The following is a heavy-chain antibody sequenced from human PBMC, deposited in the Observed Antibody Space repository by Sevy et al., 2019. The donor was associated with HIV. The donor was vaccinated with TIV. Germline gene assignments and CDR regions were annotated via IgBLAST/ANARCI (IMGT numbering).Heavy chain of an antibody. V-gene: IGHV1-24*01. CDR1: GYTLTELS. Sequence: ASVKVSCKVSGYTLTELSIHWVRQAPGKGLEWLVTFDPEDGKTIYAQNFQGRVTMTEDTSTDTTYMEQSSLRSEDTAVYYCASARDYYDSSGYYFDDWGQGTLVTVSS. J-gene: IGHJ4*02. D-gene: IGHD3-22*01. CDR2: FDPEDGKT. CDR3: ASARDYYDSSGYYFDD.